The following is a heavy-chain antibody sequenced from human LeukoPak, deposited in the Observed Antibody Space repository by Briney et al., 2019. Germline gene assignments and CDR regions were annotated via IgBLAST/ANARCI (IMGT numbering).Heavy chain of an antibody. J-gene: IGHJ6*02. CDR1: GFTFNTYA. CDR2: IKQDESEK. V-gene: IGHV3-7*03. CDR3: VRAMDV. Sequence: GGSLRLSCAASGFTFNTYALSWVRQAPGKGLEWVANIKQDESEKYCVDSVKGRFTISRDNAKSSLFLQMNNLRVEDMAVYYCVRAMDVWGQGTTVTVSS.